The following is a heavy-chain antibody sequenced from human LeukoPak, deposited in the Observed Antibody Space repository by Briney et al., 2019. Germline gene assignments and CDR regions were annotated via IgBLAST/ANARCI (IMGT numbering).Heavy chain of an antibody. J-gene: IGHJ4*02. V-gene: IGHV3-23*01. CDR2: ISGSGGT. Sequence: PGGSLRLSCAASGFTFNRYWMHWVRHAPGKGLEWVSAISGSGGTYYADSVKGRFTISRDNSKNTLYLQMSSLRGEDTAVYYCAKDLPRSKSFDYWGQGTLVTVSS. CDR1: GFTFNRYW. CDR3: AKDLPRSKSFDY.